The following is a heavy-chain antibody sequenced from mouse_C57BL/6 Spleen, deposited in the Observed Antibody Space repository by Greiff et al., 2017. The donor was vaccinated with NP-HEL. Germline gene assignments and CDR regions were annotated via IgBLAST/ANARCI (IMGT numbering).Heavy chain of an antibody. CDR3: AQTFDY. CDR1: GFTFSSYG. V-gene: IGHV5-6*01. Sequence: EVKLMESGGDLVKPGGSLKLSCAASGFTFSSYGMSWVRQTPDKRLEWVATISSGGSYTYYPDSVKGRFTISRDNAKNTLYLQMSSLKSEDTAMYYCAQTFDYWGQGTTLTVSS. J-gene: IGHJ2*01. CDR2: ISSGGSYT.